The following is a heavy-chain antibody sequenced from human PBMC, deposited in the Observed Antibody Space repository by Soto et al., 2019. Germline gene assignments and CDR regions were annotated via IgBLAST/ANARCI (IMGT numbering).Heavy chain of an antibody. CDR2: TYYRAKWYN. J-gene: IGHJ6*02. CDR3: ARAAGGSYYYYYGMDV. CDR1: GDSVSSNSAA. V-gene: IGHV6-1*01. Sequence: SQTLSLTCAISGDSVSSNSAAWNWIRQSPSRGLEWLGRTYYRAKWYNDYAVSVKSRITINPDTSKNQFSLQLNSVTPEDTAVYYCARAAGGSYYYYYGMDVWGQGTTVTVSS. D-gene: IGHD1-26*01.